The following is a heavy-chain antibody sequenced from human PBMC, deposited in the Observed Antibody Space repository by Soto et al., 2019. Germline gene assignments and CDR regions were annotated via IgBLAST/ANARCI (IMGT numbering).Heavy chain of an antibody. Sequence: GGSLTLSCAAFGFTFSDQYMVWVRLAPGKGLEWVGRITNKANSYTTQYAASVKRRFTISRDDSKNSLFLQMNSLKSEDTAVYYCSRAGILTTPYYFDYWGQGTLVTVSS. D-gene: IGHD4-4*01. V-gene: IGHV3-72*01. CDR3: SRAGILTTPYYFDY. CDR1: GFTFSDQY. J-gene: IGHJ4*01. CDR2: ITNKANSYTT.